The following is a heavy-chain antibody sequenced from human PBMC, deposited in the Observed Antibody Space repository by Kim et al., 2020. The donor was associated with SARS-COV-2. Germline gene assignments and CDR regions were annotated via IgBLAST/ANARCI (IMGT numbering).Heavy chain of an antibody. J-gene: IGHJ4*02. CDR1: GFTFSSYS. Sequence: GGSLRLSCAASGFTFSSYSMNWVRQAPGKGLEWVSSISSSSSYIYYADSVKGRFTISRDNAKNSLYLQMNSLRAEDTAVYYCARGRTRTYYDILTGLPHFDYWGQGTLVTVSS. V-gene: IGHV3-21*01. D-gene: IGHD3-9*01. CDR2: ISSSSSYI. CDR3: ARGRTRTYYDILTGLPHFDY.